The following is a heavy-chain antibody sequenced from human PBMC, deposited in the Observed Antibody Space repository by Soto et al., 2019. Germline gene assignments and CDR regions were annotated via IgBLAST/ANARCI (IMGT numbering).Heavy chain of an antibody. CDR1: GGSISSGGYY. Sequence: QVQLQESGPGLVKPSQTLSLTCTVSGGSISSGGYYWSWIRQHPGKGLEWIGYIYYSGSTYVNPSLKRRVTISVDTSKNQFALKLSSVTAADTAVYYCARVRAWGTDYGDYIGAFDIWGQGTMVTVSS. J-gene: IGHJ3*02. CDR3: ARVRAWGTDYGDYIGAFDI. D-gene: IGHD4-17*01. CDR2: IYYSGST. V-gene: IGHV4-31*03.